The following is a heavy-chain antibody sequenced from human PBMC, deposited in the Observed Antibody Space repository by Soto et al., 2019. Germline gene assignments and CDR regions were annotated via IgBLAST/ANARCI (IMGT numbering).Heavy chain of an antibody. D-gene: IGHD5-18*01. J-gene: IGHJ4*01. CDR2: INHSGST. CDR3: ARGSKAAMVTGDSYFDY. CDR1: GGSFSGYY. Sequence: PSETLSLTCAVYGGSFSGYYWSWIRQPPGKGLEWIGEINHSGSTNYNPSLKSRVTISVDTSKNQFSLKLSSVTAADTAVYYCARGSKAAMVTGDSYFDYWGHGTLVTVSS. V-gene: IGHV4-34*01.